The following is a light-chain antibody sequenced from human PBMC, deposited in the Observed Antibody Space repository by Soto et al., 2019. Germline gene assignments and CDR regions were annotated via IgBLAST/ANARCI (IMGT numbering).Light chain of an antibody. J-gene: IGLJ3*02. V-gene: IGLV1-44*01. CDR1: NSNIGRYS. Sequence: QAVVTQPPSLSGTPGQRVTISCSGSNSNIGRYSVNWYQHFPGTAPKILIYSDDERPSGVPDRFSGSQSGTSASLAISGLQSEDEAEYYCAAWDDNLNGPLFGGGTKLTVL. CDR2: SDD. CDR3: AAWDDNLNGPL.